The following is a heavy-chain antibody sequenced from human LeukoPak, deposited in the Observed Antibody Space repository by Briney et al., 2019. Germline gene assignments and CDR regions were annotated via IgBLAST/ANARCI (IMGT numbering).Heavy chain of an antibody. CDR2: INPNSGGT. Sequence: GASVKVSCKASGYTFTGYYMHWVRQAPGQGLEWMGWINPNSGGTNCAQKFQGWVTMTRDTSISTAYMELSRLRSDDTAVYYCARANVLRYFDWLSGGDAFDIWGQGTMVTVSS. D-gene: IGHD3-9*01. J-gene: IGHJ3*02. CDR1: GYTFTGYY. CDR3: ARANVLRYFDWLSGGDAFDI. V-gene: IGHV1-2*04.